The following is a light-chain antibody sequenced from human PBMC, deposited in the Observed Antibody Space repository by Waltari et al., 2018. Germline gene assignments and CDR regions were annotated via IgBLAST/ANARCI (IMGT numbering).Light chain of an antibody. Sequence: QSVFTQPPSASAAPGQRVTISSFGRRSNIGDTYVSWYQQLPGTAPKLLIYDNGKRPSGIPDRFSGSRSGTSATLGITGLQTGDEADYYCGTWDRSLNGGVFGGGTKLTVL. CDR1: RSNIGDTY. J-gene: IGLJ3*02. CDR2: DNG. V-gene: IGLV1-51*01. CDR3: GTWDRSLNGGV.